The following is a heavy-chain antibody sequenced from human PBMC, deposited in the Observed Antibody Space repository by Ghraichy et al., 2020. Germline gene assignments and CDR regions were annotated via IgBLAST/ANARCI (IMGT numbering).Heavy chain of an antibody. CDR2: IYYSGST. D-gene: IGHD2-21*02. V-gene: IGHV4-59*08. Sequence: SETLSLTCTVSGGSISSYYWSWIRQPPGKGLEWIGYIYYSGSTNYNPSLKSRVTISVDTSKNQFSLKLSSVTAADTAVYYCARGGDLGYYYYYGMDVWGQGTTVTVSS. CDR3: ARGGDLGYYYYYGMDV. J-gene: IGHJ6*02. CDR1: GGSISSYY.